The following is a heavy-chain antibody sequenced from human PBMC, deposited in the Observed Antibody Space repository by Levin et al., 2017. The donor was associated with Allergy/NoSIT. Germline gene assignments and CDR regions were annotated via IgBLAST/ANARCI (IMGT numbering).Heavy chain of an antibody. D-gene: IGHD4-17*01. CDR2: ISSSGATI. V-gene: IGHV3-48*02. J-gene: IGHJ4*02. Sequence: GESLKISCAASGFSFSNYKMNWVRQAPGKGLEWVSFISSSGATIYYADSVKGRFTISRDNARNSVHLQLNSLRDEDTAVYYCAREMTSVTTFDYWGQGTLVPVSS. CDR3: AREMTSVTTFDY. CDR1: GFSFSNYK.